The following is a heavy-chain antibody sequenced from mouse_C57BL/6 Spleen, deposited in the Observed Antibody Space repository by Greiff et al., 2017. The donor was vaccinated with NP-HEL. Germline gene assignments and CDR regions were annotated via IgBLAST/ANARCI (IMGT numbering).Heavy chain of an antibody. V-gene: IGHV1-54*01. CDR1: GYAFTNYL. CDR3: ARSPYYYGSRKDAMDY. Sequence: LQQSGAELVRPGTSVKVSCKASGYAFTNYLIEWVKQRPGQGLEWIGVINPGSGVTNYNEKFKGKATLTADKSSSTAYMQLSSLTSEDSAVYFCARSPYYYGSRKDAMDYWGQGTSVTVSS. J-gene: IGHJ4*01. CDR2: INPGSGVT. D-gene: IGHD1-1*01.